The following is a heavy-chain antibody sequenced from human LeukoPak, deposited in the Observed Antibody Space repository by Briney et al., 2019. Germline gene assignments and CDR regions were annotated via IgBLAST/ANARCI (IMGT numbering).Heavy chain of an antibody. Sequence: GGSLRLSCVPSGFTFSSYAMSWVRQAPGKGLEWVSAISGSGVTTHYAGSVKGRFSISRDNSKNTLYLQMNSLRAEDTALYYCAKKVVVGATSPYSDFQDWGQGTLVTVSS. CDR3: AKKVVVGATSPYSDFQD. J-gene: IGHJ1*01. V-gene: IGHV3-23*01. CDR2: ISGSGVTT. CDR1: GFTFSSYA. D-gene: IGHD1-26*01.